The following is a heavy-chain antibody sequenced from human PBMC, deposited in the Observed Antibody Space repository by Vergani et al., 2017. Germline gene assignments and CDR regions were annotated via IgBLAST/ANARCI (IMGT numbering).Heavy chain of an antibody. CDR2: MNPNSGNT. D-gene: IGHD3-3*01. CDR1: GYTFTSYD. CDR3: AREGSPSTYYDFWSGYPYYYYMDV. J-gene: IGHJ6*03. Sequence: QVQLVQSGAEVKKPGASVKVSCKASGYTFTSYDINWVRQATGQGLEWMGWMNPNSGNTGYAQKFQGRVTMTRNTSISTAYMELSSLRSEETAVYYCAREGSPSTYYDFWSGYPYYYYMDVWGKGTTVTVSS. V-gene: IGHV1-8*01.